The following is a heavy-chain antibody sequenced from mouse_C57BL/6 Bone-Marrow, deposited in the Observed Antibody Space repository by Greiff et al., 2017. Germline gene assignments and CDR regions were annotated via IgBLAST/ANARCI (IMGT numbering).Heavy chain of an antibody. CDR2: IDPETGGT. CDR1: GYTFTDYE. CDR3: TTDGYPFAY. J-gene: IGHJ3*01. V-gene: IGHV1-15*01. Sequence: VKLVESGAELVRPGASVTLSCKASGYTFTDYEMHWVKQTPVHGLEWIGAIDPETGGTAYNQKFKGKAILTADKSSSTAYMELRSLTSEDSAVYYCTTDGYPFAYWGQGTLVTVSA. D-gene: IGHD2-3*01.